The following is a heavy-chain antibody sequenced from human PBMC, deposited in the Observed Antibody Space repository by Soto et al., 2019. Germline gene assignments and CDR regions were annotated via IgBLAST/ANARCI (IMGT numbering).Heavy chain of an antibody. CDR3: ARDGAARFDY. D-gene: IGHD3-16*01. CDR1: GASISGSNW. Sequence: SETLSLTCVVSGASISGSNWWTWVRQPPGKGLEWIGEIYHTGSTNYKSSLKSRVTMSVDKSRNQFSLNLTSVTAADTAVYYCARDGAARFDYWGQGTLVTVSS. J-gene: IGHJ4*02. CDR2: IYHTGST. V-gene: IGHV4-4*02.